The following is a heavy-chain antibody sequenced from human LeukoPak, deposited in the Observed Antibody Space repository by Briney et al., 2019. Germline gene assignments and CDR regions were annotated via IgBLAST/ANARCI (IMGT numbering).Heavy chain of an antibody. Sequence: PGGSLRLSCAASGFTFSDYYMSWIRRAPGKGLEWVSYISSSSSYTNYADSVKGRFTISRDNAKNSLYLQMNSLRAEDTAVYYCARDWNYYDSSGSRYDAFDIWGQGTMVTVSS. D-gene: IGHD3-22*01. J-gene: IGHJ3*02. CDR2: ISSSSSYT. CDR3: ARDWNYYDSSGSRYDAFDI. V-gene: IGHV3-11*05. CDR1: GFTFSDYY.